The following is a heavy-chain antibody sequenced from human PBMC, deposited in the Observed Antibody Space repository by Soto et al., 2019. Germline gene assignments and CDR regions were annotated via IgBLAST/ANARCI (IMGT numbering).Heavy chain of an antibody. CDR3: ARDRGYYYDSSGYGVKAFDI. CDR2: IYHSGST. Sequence: SETLSLTCAVSGGSISSSNWWSWVRQPPGKGLEWIGEIYHSGSTNYNPSLKSRVTISVDKSKNQFSLKLSSVTAADTAVYYCARDRGYYYDSSGYGVKAFDIWGQGTMVTVSS. CDR1: GGSISSSNW. D-gene: IGHD3-22*01. V-gene: IGHV4-4*02. J-gene: IGHJ3*02.